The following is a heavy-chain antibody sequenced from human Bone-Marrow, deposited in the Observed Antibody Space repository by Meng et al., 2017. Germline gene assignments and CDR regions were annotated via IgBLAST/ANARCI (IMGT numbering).Heavy chain of an antibody. J-gene: IGHJ4*02. CDR2: ISSSGSTI. Sequence: GESLKISCAASGFTFSDYYMSWIRQAPGKGLEWVSYISSSGSTIYYADSVKGRFTISRDNAKNSLYLQMNSLRAEDTAVYYCARAGRAWKYSSGWFFEYYFDYWGQGTLVTGSS. D-gene: IGHD6-19*01. CDR3: ARAGRAWKYSSGWFFEYYFDY. V-gene: IGHV3-11*01. CDR1: GFTFSDYY.